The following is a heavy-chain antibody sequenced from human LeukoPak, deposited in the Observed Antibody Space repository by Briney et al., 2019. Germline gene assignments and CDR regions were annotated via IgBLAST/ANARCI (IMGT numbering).Heavy chain of an antibody. J-gene: IGHJ4*02. Sequence: GGSLRLSCAASGFTFSSYAMHWVRQAPGKGLEYVSAISSNGGSTYYANSVKGRFTISRDNSKNSLYLQMNSLRAEDTALYYCARFHNYRAPHWGQGTLVTVSS. CDR1: GFTFSSYA. CDR3: ARFHNYRAPH. D-gene: IGHD3-16*02. V-gene: IGHV3-64*01. CDR2: ISSNGGST.